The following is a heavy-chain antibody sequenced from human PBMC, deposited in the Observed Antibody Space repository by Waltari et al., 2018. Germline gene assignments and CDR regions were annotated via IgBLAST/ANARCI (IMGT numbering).Heavy chain of an antibody. CDR2: INTDGSGS. CDR1: GFTFHNHW. J-gene: IGHJ4*02. V-gene: IGHV3-74*01. CDR3: VRARLRYFDY. Sequence: EVQLVESGGGLVQPGGSLRLSCAASGFTFHNHWRHWVRQAPGKGLLWVSRINTDGSGSSYADSVKGRFTISRDNAMNTLYLQMDSLRAEDTGVYYCVRARLRYFDYWGQGALVTVSS. D-gene: IGHD4-17*01.